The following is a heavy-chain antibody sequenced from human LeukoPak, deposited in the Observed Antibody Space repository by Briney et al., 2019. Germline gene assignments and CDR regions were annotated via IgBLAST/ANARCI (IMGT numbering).Heavy chain of an antibody. D-gene: IGHD6-6*01. V-gene: IGHV3-23*01. Sequence: GASLRLSCAASGFTFSSYAMSWVRQAPGKGLEWVSAISGSGGSTYYADSVKGRFTISRDNSKNTLYLQMNSLRAEDTAVYYCAAPGGSSSSPWFDPGGQGTLVTVSS. J-gene: IGHJ5*02. CDR2: ISGSGGST. CDR3: AAPGGSSSSPWFDP. CDR1: GFTFSSYA.